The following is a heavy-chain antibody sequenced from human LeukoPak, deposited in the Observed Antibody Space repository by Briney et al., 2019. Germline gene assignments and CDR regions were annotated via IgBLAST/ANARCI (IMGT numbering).Heavy chain of an antibody. D-gene: IGHD2-2*01. J-gene: IGHJ4*02. V-gene: IGHV1-18*01. CDR1: GYIFTKFG. CDR3: ATRPGTYPYYFDF. CDR2: ISTYNGNT. Sequence: ASVKVSCKASGYIFTKFGLSWVRQAPGQGPEWMGWISTYNGNTNYAQKFQGRVTMTKDTSTSTAYMELRSLLLDDTAVYYCATRPGTYPYYFDFWGQGTLVTVSS.